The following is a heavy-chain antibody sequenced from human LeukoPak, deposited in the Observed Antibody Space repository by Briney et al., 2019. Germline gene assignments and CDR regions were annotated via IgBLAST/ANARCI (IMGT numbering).Heavy chain of an antibody. V-gene: IGHV3-21*01. CDR2: ISSSSSYI. Sequence: GGSLRLSCAASGFTFSSYSMNWVRQAPGKGLEWVSSISSSSSYIYYADSVKGRFTISRDNAKNSLYLQMNSLRAEDTAVYYCARLTVSQQLVLFDYWGQGTLGTVSS. D-gene: IGHD6-13*01. J-gene: IGHJ4*02. CDR3: ARLTVSQQLVLFDY. CDR1: GFTFSSYS.